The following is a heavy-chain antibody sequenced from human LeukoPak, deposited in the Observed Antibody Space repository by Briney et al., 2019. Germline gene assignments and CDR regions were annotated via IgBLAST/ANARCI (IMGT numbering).Heavy chain of an antibody. D-gene: IGHD3-10*01. CDR2: IWYDGSNK. CDR1: GFTFSSYG. V-gene: IGHV3-33*01. J-gene: IGHJ6*02. CDR3: ARDPLWFGELPNYGMDV. Sequence: GGSLRLSCAASGFTFSSYGMHWVRQAPGKGLEWVAVIWYDGSNKYYADSVKGRSTISRDNSKNTLYLQMNSLRAEDTAVYYCARDPLWFGELPNYGMDVWGQGTTVTVSS.